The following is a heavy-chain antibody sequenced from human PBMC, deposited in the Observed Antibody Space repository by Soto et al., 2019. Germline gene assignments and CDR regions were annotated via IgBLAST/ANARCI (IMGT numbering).Heavy chain of an antibody. Sequence: PSETLSLTCTVSGGSVSSYYWSWIRQPPGKGLEWIGYIYYSGSTNYNPSLKSRVTISVDTSKNQFSLKLSSVTAADTAVYYCARGSDYTGDFWSGYHYYYYMDVWGKGTTVTVSS. V-gene: IGHV4-59*02. CDR3: ARGSDYTGDFWSGYHYYYYMDV. CDR1: GGSVSSYY. D-gene: IGHD3-3*01. CDR2: IYYSGST. J-gene: IGHJ6*03.